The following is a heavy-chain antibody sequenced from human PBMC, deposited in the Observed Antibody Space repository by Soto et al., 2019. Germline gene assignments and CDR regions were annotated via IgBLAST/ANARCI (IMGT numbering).Heavy chain of an antibody. J-gene: IGHJ4*02. CDR3: ARDASRFFGVALKMYYFDY. V-gene: IGHV4-31*03. CDR2: IYYSGST. Sequence: SETLSLTCTVSGGSISSGGYYWSWIRQHPGKGLEWIGYIYYSGSTYYNPSLKSRVTISVDTSKNQFSLKLSSVTAADTAVYYCARDASRFFGVALKMYYFDYWGQGTLVTVSS. D-gene: IGHD3-3*01. CDR1: GGSISSGGYY.